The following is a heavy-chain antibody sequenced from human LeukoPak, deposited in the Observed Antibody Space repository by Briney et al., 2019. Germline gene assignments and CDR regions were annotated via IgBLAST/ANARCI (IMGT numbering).Heavy chain of an antibody. CDR2: ISSSSSYI. Sequence: GGSLRLSCAASGFTFSSYSMNWVRQAPGKGLEWVSSISSSSSYIYYADSVKGRFTISRDNAKNSLYLQMNSLRAEDTAVYYCARGDGIQLWFPLDYWGQGTLVTVSS. CDR1: GFTFSSYS. V-gene: IGHV3-21*01. CDR3: ARGDGIQLWFPLDY. J-gene: IGHJ4*02. D-gene: IGHD5-18*01.